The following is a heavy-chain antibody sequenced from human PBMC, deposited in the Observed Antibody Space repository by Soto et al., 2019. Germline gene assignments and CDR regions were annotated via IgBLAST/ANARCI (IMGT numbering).Heavy chain of an antibody. CDR1: GASISSDDYY. V-gene: IGHV4-30-4*01. CDR3: AREVNNYYGMDV. Sequence: LSGTLSLTCSISGASISSDDYYWSWFRQPPGKGLEWIGYISYSGSTYYNPSLKSRITISVDTSKTQFSLILSSVTAADTAVFYCAREVNNYYGMDVWGQGTTVP. J-gene: IGHJ6*02. CDR2: ISYSGST.